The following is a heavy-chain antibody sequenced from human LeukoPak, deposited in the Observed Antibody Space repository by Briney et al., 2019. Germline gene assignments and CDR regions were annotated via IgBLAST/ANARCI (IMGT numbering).Heavy chain of an antibody. J-gene: IGHJ4*02. Sequence: PGGSLRLSCAVSGFTLSNYGMSWVRQAPGKGLEWVAGISGSGGSTNYADSVKGRFTISRDNLKNTLYLQMNSLRAEETAVYFCARRGVVIRVILVGFHKEAYYFDSWGQGALVTVSS. CDR1: GFTLSNYG. V-gene: IGHV3-23*01. CDR2: ISGSGGST. CDR3: ARRGVVIRVILVGFHKEAYYFDS. D-gene: IGHD3-10*01.